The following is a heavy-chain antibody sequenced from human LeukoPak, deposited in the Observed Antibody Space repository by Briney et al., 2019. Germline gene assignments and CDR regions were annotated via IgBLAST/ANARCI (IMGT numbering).Heavy chain of an antibody. CDR2: ISGSGGST. Sequence: GGSLRLSCAASGFTFSSYGMSWVRQAPGKGLEWVSAISGSGGSTYYADSVKGRFTISGDNSKNTLYLQMNSLRAEDTAVYHCAKRSAESSGYFDYWGQGTLVTVSS. CDR3: AKRSAESSGYFDY. D-gene: IGHD6-19*01. CDR1: GFTFSSYG. J-gene: IGHJ4*02. V-gene: IGHV3-23*01.